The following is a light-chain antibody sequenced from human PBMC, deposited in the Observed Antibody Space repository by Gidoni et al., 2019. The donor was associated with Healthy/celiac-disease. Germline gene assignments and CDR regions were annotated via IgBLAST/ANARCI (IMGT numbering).Light chain of an antibody. CDR1: QDISNY. J-gene: IGKJ4*01. CDR3: QQYDNLLLT. CDR2: DAS. Sequence: DIQKTQSPSSLSASVGDRVTITCQASQDISNYLNWYQQKPGKAPKLLIYDASNLETGVPSRFSGSGSGKDFTFTISSLQPEDIATYYCQQYDNLLLTFGGGTKVEIK. V-gene: IGKV1-33*01.